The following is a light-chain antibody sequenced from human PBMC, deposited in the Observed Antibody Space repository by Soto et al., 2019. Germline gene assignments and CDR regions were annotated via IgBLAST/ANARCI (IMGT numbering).Light chain of an antibody. V-gene: IGLV2-14*01. J-gene: IGLJ1*01. CDR2: EVT. Sequence: QSALTQPASVSGSPGQSITIPCTGTSSDIGGYNYVSWYQQHPGKAPKLMISEVTNRPSGVSNRFSGSKSGNTASLTISGLQTEDEADYYCCSYTTTSTPFVFGTGTKVTVL. CDR1: SSDIGGYNY. CDR3: CSYTTTSTPFV.